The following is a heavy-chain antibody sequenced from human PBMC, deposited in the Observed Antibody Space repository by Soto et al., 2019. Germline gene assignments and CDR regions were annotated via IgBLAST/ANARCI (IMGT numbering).Heavy chain of an antibody. J-gene: IGHJ4*02. V-gene: IGHV4-39*01. CDR1: GGSITSSGYY. CDR2: IYYTGGT. CDR3: ARLIYSYGEAYFDY. D-gene: IGHD5-18*01. Sequence: PSETLSLTCTVSGGSITSSGYYWGWIRQPPGKGLEWIGSIYYTGGTYYNPSLKSRVTISVDTSKNQFSLKLSSVTAADTAVYYCARLIYSYGEAYFDYWGQGTLVTVSS.